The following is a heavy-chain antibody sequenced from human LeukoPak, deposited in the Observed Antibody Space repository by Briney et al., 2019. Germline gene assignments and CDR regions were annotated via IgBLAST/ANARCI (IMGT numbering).Heavy chain of an antibody. V-gene: IGHV3-74*01. CDR2: INNDGSST. CDR1: GFTFSSYE. Sequence: GGSLRLSCAASGFTFSSYEINWVRHAPGKGLVWVSRINNDGSSTSYADSVKGRFTISRDNAKNTLYLQVNSLRAEDTAVYYCATGQGHGMDVWGQGTTVTVSS. CDR3: ATGQGHGMDV. D-gene: IGHD1-14*01. J-gene: IGHJ6*02.